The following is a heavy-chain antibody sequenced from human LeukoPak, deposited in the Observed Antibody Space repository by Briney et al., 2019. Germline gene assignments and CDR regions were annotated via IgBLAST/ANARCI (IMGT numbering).Heavy chain of an antibody. CDR3: AREKYYDFWSGNNWFDP. J-gene: IGHJ5*02. V-gene: IGHV4-59*01. D-gene: IGHD3-3*01. Sequence: PSETLSLTCTVSGGSISSYYWSWIRQPPGKGLEWIGYIYYSGSTNHNPSLKSRVTISVDTSKNQFSLKLSSVTAADTAVYYCAREKYYDFWSGNNWFDPWGQGTLVTVSS. CDR1: GGSISSYY. CDR2: IYYSGST.